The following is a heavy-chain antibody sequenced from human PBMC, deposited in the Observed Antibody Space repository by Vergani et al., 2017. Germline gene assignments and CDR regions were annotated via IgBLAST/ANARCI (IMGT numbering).Heavy chain of an antibody. Sequence: QLQLQESGPGLVKPSETLSLTCTVSGGSISSSSYYWGWIRQPPGKGLEWIGSIYYSGSTYYNPSLKSRVTISVDTSKNQFSLKLSSVTAADTAVYDCASSPGWYYYYGMDVWGQGTTVTVSS. CDR3: ASSPGWYYYYGMDV. V-gene: IGHV4-39*01. CDR2: IYYSGST. J-gene: IGHJ6*02. CDR1: GGSISSSSYY.